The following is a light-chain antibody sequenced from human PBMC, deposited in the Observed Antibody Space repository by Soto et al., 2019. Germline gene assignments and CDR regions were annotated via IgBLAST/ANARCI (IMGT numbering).Light chain of an antibody. CDR2: GVT. CDR1: SSDIGGHDD. CDR3: CSYTSDLTPYV. V-gene: IGLV2-14*03. Sequence: ALTQPASVSGSPGQSITISCTGTSSDIGGHDDVSWYQQHPGKVPKLLIYGVTDRPSGVSNRFSGSKSGNVASLTISGLQAEDEADYYCCSYTSDLTPYVFGTGTKVTVL. J-gene: IGLJ1*01.